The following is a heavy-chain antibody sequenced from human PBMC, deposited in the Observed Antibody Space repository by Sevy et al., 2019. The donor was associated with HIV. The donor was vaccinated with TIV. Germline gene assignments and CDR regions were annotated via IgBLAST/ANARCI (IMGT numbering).Heavy chain of an antibody. CDR1: GFTFSSYG. J-gene: IGHJ6*02. CDR2: ISYDGSNK. Sequence: GGSLRLSCAASGFTFSSYGMHWVRQAPGKGLEWVAVISYDGSNKYYADSVKGRFTISRDNSKNTLYLQMNSLRSEDTAVYYCARIGYGMDVWGQGTTVTVSS. V-gene: IGHV3-30*03. D-gene: IGHD2-21*01. CDR3: ARIGYGMDV.